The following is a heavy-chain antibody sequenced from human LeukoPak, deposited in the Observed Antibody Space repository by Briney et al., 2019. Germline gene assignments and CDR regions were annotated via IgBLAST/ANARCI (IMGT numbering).Heavy chain of an antibody. CDR2: IIPIFGTA. V-gene: IGHV1-69*01. CDR3: ARGQRIAVAVTGEFDY. D-gene: IGHD6-19*01. Sequence: SVKVSCKASGGTFSSYAISWVRQAPGQGLEWMGEIIPIFGTANYAQKFQGRVTITADESTSTAYMELSSLRSEDTAVYYCARGQRIAVAVTGEFDYWGQGTLVTVSS. J-gene: IGHJ4*02. CDR1: GGTFSSYA.